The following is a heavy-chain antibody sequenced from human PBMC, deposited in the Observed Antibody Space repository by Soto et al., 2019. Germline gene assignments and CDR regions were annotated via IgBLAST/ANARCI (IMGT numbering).Heavy chain of an antibody. D-gene: IGHD2-21*02. V-gene: IGHV3-9*01. CDR1: GFNFNDYG. J-gene: IGHJ4*02. CDR3: TNDLRRNGDYGPHYFDY. Sequence: EVQLVESGGGLVQPGRSLRLSCAASGFNFNDYGMHWVRQVPGKGLEWVSGISWTGGPIGYSDSVKGRFTISRDNAKNSLYLQMNSLRAEDTALFDFTNDLRRNGDYGPHYFDYWGQGTLVTVSS. CDR2: ISWTGGPI.